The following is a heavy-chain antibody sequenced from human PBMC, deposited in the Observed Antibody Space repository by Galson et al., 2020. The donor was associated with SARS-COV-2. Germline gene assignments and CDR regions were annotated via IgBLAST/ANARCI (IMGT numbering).Heavy chain of an antibody. CDR2: ISWNSGSI. D-gene: IGHD3-10*01. CDR3: AKDTSGSRPYGMDV. J-gene: IGHJ6*02. Sequence: SLKISCAASGFTFDDYAMHWVRQAPGKGLEWVSGISWNSGSIGYADSVKGRFTISRDNAKNSLYLQMNSLRAEDTALYYCAKDTSGSRPYGMDVWGQGTTVTVSS. V-gene: IGHV3-9*01. CDR1: GFTFDDYA.